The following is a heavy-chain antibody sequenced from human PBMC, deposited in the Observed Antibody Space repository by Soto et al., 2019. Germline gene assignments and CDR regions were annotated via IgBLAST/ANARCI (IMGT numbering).Heavy chain of an antibody. Sequence: ASEKVSCKASGYTFTSYGIIWVRQAPGQGLEWMGWISAYNGNTNYAQKLQGRVTMTTDTSTSTAYMELRSLRSDDTAVYYCARVPWGSKAFDIWGQGTMVTVSS. D-gene: IGHD7-27*01. CDR1: GYTFTSYG. V-gene: IGHV1-18*01. CDR3: ARVPWGSKAFDI. CDR2: ISAYNGNT. J-gene: IGHJ3*02.